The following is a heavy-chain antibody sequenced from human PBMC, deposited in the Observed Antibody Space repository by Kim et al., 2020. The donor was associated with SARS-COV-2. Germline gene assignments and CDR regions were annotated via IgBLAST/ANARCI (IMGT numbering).Heavy chain of an antibody. J-gene: IGHJ3*02. D-gene: IGHD3-22*01. CDR3: ARDSDSSSYAVGSSFDI. V-gene: IGHV4-59*01. Sequence: LKIRGTVSVDTSKNQFSLKLSSVTAADTAVYYCARDSDSSSYAVGSSFDIWGQGTMVTVSS.